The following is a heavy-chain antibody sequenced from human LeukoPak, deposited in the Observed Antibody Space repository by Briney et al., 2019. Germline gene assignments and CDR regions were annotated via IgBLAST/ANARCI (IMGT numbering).Heavy chain of an antibody. Sequence: GGSLRLSCTASGLTLSNYGMHWVRQAPGKGLEWVAVMRVWNEESNEYYADSVKGRLTIARDNSENTMYLQMVSLRGGDRAVYYCARDRFPHDDAQYGMDVWGRGTTVSVSS. CDR3: ARDRFPHDDAQYGMDV. V-gene: IGHV3-33*01. D-gene: IGHD3-16*01. J-gene: IGHJ6*02. CDR1: GLTLSNYG. CDR2: MRVWNEESNE.